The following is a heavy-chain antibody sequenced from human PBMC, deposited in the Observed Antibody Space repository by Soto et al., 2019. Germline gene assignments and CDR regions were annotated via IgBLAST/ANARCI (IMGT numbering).Heavy chain of an antibody. CDR3: ARGYRDYYYISGSYMY. CDR1: GFTFSSYG. J-gene: IGHJ4*02. D-gene: IGHD3-16*01. Sequence: QVQLAESGGGGVQPGRSLRLSCAAPGFTFSSYGMHWVRQAPGQGLEWVAVIWYDGSNKYYADSVKGRFTISGDNSKNTLYLKMNTLSAGSTDVYYCARGYRDYYYISGSYMYWGQGTLVIFSS. V-gene: IGHV3-33*01. CDR2: IWYDGSNK.